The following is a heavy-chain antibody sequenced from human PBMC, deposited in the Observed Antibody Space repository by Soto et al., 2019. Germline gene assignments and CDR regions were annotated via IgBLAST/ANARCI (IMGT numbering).Heavy chain of an antibody. CDR2: ISRNSGSI. D-gene: IGHD6-13*01. V-gene: IGHV3-9*01. J-gene: IGHJ5*02. Sequence: EVQLVESGGGLVQPGRSLRLSCAASGFTFADYAMHWVRQVPGKGLEWVSGISRNSGSIGYADSVKGRFILSRDNAKNSLYLQMNSLRTDDTALYYCAKAPTSNWPNGRFDPWGQGTLVTVSS. CDR3: AKAPTSNWPNGRFDP. CDR1: GFTFADYA.